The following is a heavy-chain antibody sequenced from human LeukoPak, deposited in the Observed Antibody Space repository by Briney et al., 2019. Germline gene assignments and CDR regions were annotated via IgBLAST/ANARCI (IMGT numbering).Heavy chain of an antibody. Sequence: SETLSLTCAVYGGSFSGYYWSWIRQPPGKGLEWIGEINHSGSTNYNPSLKSRVTISVDTSKTQFSLKLSSVTAADTAVYYCAREGSSWSNWLDPWGQGTLVTVSS. CDR2: INHSGST. J-gene: IGHJ5*02. CDR1: GGSFSGYY. D-gene: IGHD6-13*01. CDR3: AREGSSWSNWLDP. V-gene: IGHV4-34*01.